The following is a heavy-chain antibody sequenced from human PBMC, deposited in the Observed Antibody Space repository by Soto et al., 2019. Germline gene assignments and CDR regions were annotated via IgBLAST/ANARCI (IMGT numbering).Heavy chain of an antibody. D-gene: IGHD2-2*01. CDR3: AKDMAGYCSSTSCPNYYYYGMDV. CDR2: ISGSGGST. Sequence: GGSLRLSCAAAGFTFSSYAMSWVRQAPGKGLEWVSAISGSGGSTYYADSVKGRFTISRDNSKNTLYLQMNSLRAEDTAVYYCAKDMAGYCSSTSCPNYYYYGMDVWGQGTTVTVSS. V-gene: IGHV3-23*01. J-gene: IGHJ6*02. CDR1: GFTFSSYA.